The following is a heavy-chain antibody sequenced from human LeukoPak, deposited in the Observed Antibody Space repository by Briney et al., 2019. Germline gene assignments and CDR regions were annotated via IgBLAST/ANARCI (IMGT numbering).Heavy chain of an antibody. CDR2: ISSSSSYI. Sequence: PGGSLRLSCAASGFTFSSYSMNWVRQAPGKGLEWVSSISSSSSYIYYADSVKGRFTISRDNAKNSLYVQMNSLRAEDTAVYYCARDNVKTAFDPWGQGTLVTVSS. D-gene: IGHD1-1*01. J-gene: IGHJ5*02. CDR1: GFTFSSYS. V-gene: IGHV3-21*01. CDR3: ARDNVKTAFDP.